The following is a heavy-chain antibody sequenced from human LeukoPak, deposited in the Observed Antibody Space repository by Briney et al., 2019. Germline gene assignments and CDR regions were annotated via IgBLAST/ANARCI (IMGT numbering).Heavy chain of an antibody. CDR3: ARVEVLRFLEWYGRDY. Sequence: ASVKVSCKASGYTFTSYGISWVRQAPGHGLEWRGWISAYNGNTNYAQKLQGRVTMTTDTSTSTAYMELRSLRSDDTTVYYCARVEVLRFLEWYGRDYWGQGTLVTVSS. V-gene: IGHV1-18*01. D-gene: IGHD3-3*01. J-gene: IGHJ4*02. CDR2: ISAYNGNT. CDR1: GYTFTSYG.